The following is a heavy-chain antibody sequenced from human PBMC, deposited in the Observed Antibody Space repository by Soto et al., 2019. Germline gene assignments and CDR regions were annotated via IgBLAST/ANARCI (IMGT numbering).Heavy chain of an antibody. D-gene: IGHD5-18*01. Sequence: NPSETLSLTCTVSGGSISSGGYYWSWIRQHPGKGLEWIGYIYYSGSTYYNPSLKSRVTISVDTSKNQFSLKLSSVTAADTAVYYCARANRGYSYGYPYYYYYYGMDVWGQGTTVTVSS. CDR1: GGSISSGGYY. J-gene: IGHJ6*02. CDR3: ARANRGYSYGYPYYYYYYGMDV. CDR2: IYYSGST. V-gene: IGHV4-31*03.